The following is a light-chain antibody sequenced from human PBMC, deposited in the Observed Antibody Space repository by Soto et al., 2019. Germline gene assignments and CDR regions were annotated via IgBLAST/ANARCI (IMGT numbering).Light chain of an antibody. CDR3: QQYGSSSLT. CDR1: QSVSSSH. J-gene: IGKJ3*01. V-gene: IGKV3-20*01. Sequence: EIVLTQSPGTLSVSPGERVTLSCRASQSVSSSHLAWYQQKPGQAPRLFLYGVSGRATGIPDRFSGSGSGTEFTLTISRLDPEDFEVYYCQQYGSSSLTFGPGTKVDIK. CDR2: GVS.